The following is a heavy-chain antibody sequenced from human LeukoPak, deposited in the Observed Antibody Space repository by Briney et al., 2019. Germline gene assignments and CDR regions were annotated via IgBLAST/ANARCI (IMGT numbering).Heavy chain of an antibody. CDR1: GFTFSSYG. CDR3: AKDPTTSYDILTGFGSSKPPVYYYYGMDV. J-gene: IGHJ6*02. D-gene: IGHD3-9*01. CDR2: IPYDGSNK. V-gene: IGHV3-30*18. Sequence: QPGRSLRLSCAASGFTFSSYGMHWVRQAPGKGLEWVAVIPYDGSNKYYADSVKGRFTISRDNSKNTLYLQMNSLRAEDTAVYYCAKDPTTSYDILTGFGSSKPPVYYYYGMDVWGQGTTVTVSS.